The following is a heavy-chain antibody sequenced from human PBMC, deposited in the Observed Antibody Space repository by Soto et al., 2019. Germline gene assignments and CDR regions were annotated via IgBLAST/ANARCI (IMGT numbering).Heavy chain of an antibody. J-gene: IGHJ6*02. D-gene: IGHD4-4*01. CDR2: ISAYNGNT. Sequence: ASVKVSCKASGYTFTSYGISWVRQAPGQGREWMGWISAYNGNTNYAQKLQGRVTMTTVTSTSTAYMELRSLRSDDTAVYYCARGGSYSFSYYYYGMDVWGQGTTVTVSS. CDR3: ARGGSYSFSYYYYGMDV. CDR1: GYTFTSYG. V-gene: IGHV1-18*04.